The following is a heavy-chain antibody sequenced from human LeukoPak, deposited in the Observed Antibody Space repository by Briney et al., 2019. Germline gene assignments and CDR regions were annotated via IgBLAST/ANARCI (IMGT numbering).Heavy chain of an antibody. D-gene: IGHD6-19*01. J-gene: IGHJ4*02. CDR2: INPNSGDT. CDR3: ARWYPVTGTIDY. CDR1: GYTFTCYY. V-gene: IGHV1-2*06. Sequence: ASVKVSCKASGYTFTCYYMHWVRQAPGQGLEWMGRINPNSGDTNYAQKFQGRVTMTRDTSINTAYMEVSRLRSDDTAVYYCARWYPVTGTIDYWGQGTLVTVSS.